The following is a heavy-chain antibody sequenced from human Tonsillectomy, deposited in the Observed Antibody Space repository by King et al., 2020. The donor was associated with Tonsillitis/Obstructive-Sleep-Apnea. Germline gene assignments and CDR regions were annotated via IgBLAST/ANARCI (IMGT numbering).Heavy chain of an antibody. CDR2: IIPIFGTA. D-gene: IGHD4-17*01. Sequence: QLVQSGAEVKKPGSSVKVSCKASGGTFSSYAISWVRQAPGQGLEWMGGIIPIFGTANYAQKFQGRVTITADESTSTAYMGLSSLRAEDTAVYYCARNDYGDYGHYYYYMDVWGKGTTVTVSS. J-gene: IGHJ6*03. CDR1: GGTFSSYA. V-gene: IGHV1-69*01. CDR3: ARNDYGDYGHYYYYMDV.